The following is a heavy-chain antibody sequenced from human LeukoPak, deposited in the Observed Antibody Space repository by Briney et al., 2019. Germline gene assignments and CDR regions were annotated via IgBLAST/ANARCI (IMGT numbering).Heavy chain of an antibody. CDR2: ISYDGSNK. J-gene: IGHJ4*02. CDR3: ARDRGFLQWPTDYYFDY. CDR1: GFTFSSYA. D-gene: IGHD4-11*01. V-gene: IGHV3-30*04. Sequence: PGRSLRLSCAASGFTFSSYAMHWVRQAPGKGLEWVAVISYDGSNKYYADSVKGRFTISRDNSKNTLYLQMNSLRAEETAVYYCARDRGFLQWPTDYYFDYWGQGTLVTVSS.